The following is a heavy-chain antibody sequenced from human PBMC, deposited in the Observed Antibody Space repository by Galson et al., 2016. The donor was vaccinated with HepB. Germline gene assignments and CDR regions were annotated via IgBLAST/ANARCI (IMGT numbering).Heavy chain of an antibody. D-gene: IGHD3-3*01. V-gene: IGHV4-4*02. CDR2: IYHSGTT. CDR1: GGSINSNAW. CDR3: ARVKDFWSGYLGENNY. J-gene: IGHJ4*02. Sequence: ETLSLTCAVSGGSINSNAWWTWIRQPPGKGLEWIGEIYHSGTTKYNPSLQSRVTISIDKSMNYFSLKLSSVTAADTAVYYCARVKDFWSGYLGENNYWGQGILVTVSS.